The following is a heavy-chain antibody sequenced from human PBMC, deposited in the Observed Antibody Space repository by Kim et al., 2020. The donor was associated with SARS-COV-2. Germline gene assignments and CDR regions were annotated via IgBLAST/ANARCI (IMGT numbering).Heavy chain of an antibody. D-gene: IGHD6-13*01. CDR1: GGSISSYY. Sequence: SETLSLTCTVSGGSISSYYWSWIRQPPGKGLEWIGYIYYSGSTNYNPSLKSRVTISVDTSKNQFSLKLSSVTAADTAVYYCARGQHSSSWYEYYYYYGMDVWGQGTTVTVSS. CDR2: IYYSGST. V-gene: IGHV4-59*01. J-gene: IGHJ6*02. CDR3: ARGQHSSSWYEYYYYYGMDV.